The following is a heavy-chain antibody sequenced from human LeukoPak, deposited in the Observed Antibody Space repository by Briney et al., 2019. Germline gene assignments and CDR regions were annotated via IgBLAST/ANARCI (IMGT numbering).Heavy chain of an antibody. Sequence: SETLSLTCAVYGGSFSGYYWSWIRQPPGKGLEWIGEINHSGSTNYNPSLKSRVTISVDTSKNQFSLKLSSVTAADTAVYYCARDSGSWSRYWAFDIWGQGTMVTVSS. CDR2: INHSGST. CDR1: GGSFSGYY. J-gene: IGHJ3*02. V-gene: IGHV4-34*01. CDR3: ARDSGSWSRYWAFDI. D-gene: IGHD1-26*01.